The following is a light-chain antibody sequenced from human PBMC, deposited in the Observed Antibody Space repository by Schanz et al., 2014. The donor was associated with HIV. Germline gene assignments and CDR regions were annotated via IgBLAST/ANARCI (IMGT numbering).Light chain of an antibody. V-gene: IGKV3-20*01. CDR2: GAS. Sequence: EIVLTQSPGTLSLSPGERATLSCRASQSVSSSYLAWYQQKPGQAPRLLISGASSRATGVPDRFSGDGSGTDFTLTISRLEPEDFALYYCQQYATTPLTFGGGTRVDMK. CDR1: QSVSSSY. CDR3: QQYATTPLT. J-gene: IGKJ4*01.